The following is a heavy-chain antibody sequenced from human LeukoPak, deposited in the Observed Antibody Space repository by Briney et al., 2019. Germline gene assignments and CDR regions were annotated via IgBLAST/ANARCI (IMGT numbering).Heavy chain of an antibody. J-gene: IGHJ4*02. CDR1: GGSFSGYY. Sequence: SETLSLXCAVYGGSFSGYYWSWIRQPPGKELEWIGEINHSGSTNYNPSLKSRVTISVDTSKNQFSLKLSSVTAADTAVYYCARGRPHITVEWGQGTLVTVSS. V-gene: IGHV4-34*01. CDR2: INHSGST. CDR3: ARGRPHITVE. D-gene: IGHD2-21*01.